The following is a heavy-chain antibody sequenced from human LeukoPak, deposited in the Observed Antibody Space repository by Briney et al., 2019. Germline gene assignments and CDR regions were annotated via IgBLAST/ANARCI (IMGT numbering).Heavy chain of an antibody. Sequence: GRSLRLSCAASGFTFSSYAMHWVRQAPGKGLEWVAVISYDGSNKYYADSVKGRFTISRDNSKNTLYLQMNSLRAEDTAVYYCARDPGDYVWGSYRYSRRLDYWGQGTLVTVSS. V-gene: IGHV3-30-3*01. CDR2: ISYDGSNK. J-gene: IGHJ4*02. D-gene: IGHD3-16*02. CDR3: ARDPGDYVWGSYRYSRRLDY. CDR1: GFTFSSYA.